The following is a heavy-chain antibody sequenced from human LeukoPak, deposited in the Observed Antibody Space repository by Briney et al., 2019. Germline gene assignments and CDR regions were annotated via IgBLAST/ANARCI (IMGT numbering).Heavy chain of an antibody. J-gene: IGHJ4*02. CDR1: GGSISSSSYY. D-gene: IGHD3-10*01. CDR2: IYYSGST. Sequence: SETLSLTCTVPGGSISSSSYYWGWIRQPPGKGLEWIGSIYYSGSTYYNPSLKSRVTISVDTSKNQFSLKLSSVTAADTAVYYCARAGEVRGVSFDYWGQGTLVTVSS. CDR3: ARAGEVRGVSFDY. V-gene: IGHV4-39*07.